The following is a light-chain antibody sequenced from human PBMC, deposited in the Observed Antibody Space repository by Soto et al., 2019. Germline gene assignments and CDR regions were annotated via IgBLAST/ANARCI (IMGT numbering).Light chain of an antibody. CDR2: KAS. CDR1: QSISTW. V-gene: IGKV1-5*03. CDR3: QQYNSYPYT. Sequence: DIQMTQSPSTLSASVGDRVTITCRASQSISTWLAWYQQRPGTAPKVLIYKASTLKSGVPSRFSGSGSGTAFTLTVSSLQPEDFATYYCQQYNSYPYTFGQGTKLDI. J-gene: IGKJ2*01.